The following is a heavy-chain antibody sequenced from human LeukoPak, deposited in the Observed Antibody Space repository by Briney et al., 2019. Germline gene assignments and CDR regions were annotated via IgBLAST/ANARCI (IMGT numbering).Heavy chain of an antibody. J-gene: IGHJ4*02. CDR1: GGSISDYY. V-gene: IGHV4-38-2*02. D-gene: IGHD5-18*01. CDR3: ARDPDTAMAQSDY. Sequence: SETLSLTCAVYGGSISDYYWGWIRQPPGKGLEWIGSIYHSGSTYYNPSLKSRVTISIDTSKNQFSLKLSSVTAADTAVYFCARDPDTAMAQSDYWGQGTLVIVSS. CDR2: IYHSGST.